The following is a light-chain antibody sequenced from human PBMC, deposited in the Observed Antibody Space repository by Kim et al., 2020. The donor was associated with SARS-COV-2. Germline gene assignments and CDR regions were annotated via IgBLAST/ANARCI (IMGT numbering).Light chain of an antibody. V-gene: IGKV3-20*01. CDR3: QQYGSSPPT. CDR1: QSVSSSY. CDR2: GAS. J-gene: IGKJ1*01. Sequence: SPGERATLSCRASQSVSSSYLAWYQQKPGQAPRLLIYGASSRATGIPDRFSGSGPGTDFTLTISRLEPEDFAVYYCQQYGSSPPTFGQGTKVDI.